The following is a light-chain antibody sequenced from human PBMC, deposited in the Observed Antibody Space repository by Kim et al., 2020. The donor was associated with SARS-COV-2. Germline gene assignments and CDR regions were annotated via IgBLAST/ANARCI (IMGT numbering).Light chain of an antibody. V-gene: IGLV2-11*01. CDR2: DVS. J-gene: IGLJ3*02. Sequence: QSALTQPRSVSGSPGQSVTISCTGTSSDVGGYNYVSWYQQHPGKAPKLMIYDVSTRPSGVPDRFSGSKSGNTASLTISGLQAEDEADYYCCSYAGSYNWVFGGGTQLTVL. CDR3: CSYAGSYNWV. CDR1: SSDVGGYNY.